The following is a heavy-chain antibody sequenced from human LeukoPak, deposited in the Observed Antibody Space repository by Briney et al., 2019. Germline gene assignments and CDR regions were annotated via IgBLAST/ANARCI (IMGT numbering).Heavy chain of an antibody. CDR3: AKGAAGVAASRDSFDP. V-gene: IGHV3-30*04. Sequence: GGSLRLSCEVSGLTFNAYAMHWVRQAPGKGLEWVAVVIYDGSDKYYADSVQGRFTISRDNSKNTLYPQMNSLRPDDTAFYFCAKGAAGVAASRDSFDPWGQGTLVTVSS. J-gene: IGHJ5*02. CDR1: GLTFNAYA. D-gene: IGHD6-6*01. CDR2: VIYDGSDK.